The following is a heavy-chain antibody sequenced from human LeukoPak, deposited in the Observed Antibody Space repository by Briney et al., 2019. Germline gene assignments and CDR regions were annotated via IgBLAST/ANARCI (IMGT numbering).Heavy chain of an antibody. CDR2: ISGRGGST. Sequence: PGGSLRLSCAASGFTFSSYAMSWVRQAPGKGLEWVSAISGRGGSTYYADSVKGRFTISRDNSKNTLYLQMNSLRAEDTAVYYCAKVYCSSTSCYWDAFDIWGQGTMVTVSS. CDR1: GFTFSSYA. V-gene: IGHV3-23*01. J-gene: IGHJ3*02. D-gene: IGHD2-2*01. CDR3: AKVYCSSTSCYWDAFDI.